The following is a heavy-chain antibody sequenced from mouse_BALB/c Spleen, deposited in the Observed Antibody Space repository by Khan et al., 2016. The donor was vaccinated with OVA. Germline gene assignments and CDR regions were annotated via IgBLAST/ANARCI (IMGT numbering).Heavy chain of an antibody. CDR2: IWGDGST. CDR1: GFSLTGYG. D-gene: IGHD2-4*01. V-gene: IGHV2-6-7*01. Sequence: VELVESGPGLVAPSQSLSITCTVSGFSLTGYGVNWVRQPPGKGLEWLGMIWGDGSTDYNSALKSRLSISKDNSKSQVFLKMNSLQTDDTARYYCAREIYYDYAYYYAMDYWGQGTSGTVSS. CDR3: AREIYYDYAYYYAMDY. J-gene: IGHJ4*01.